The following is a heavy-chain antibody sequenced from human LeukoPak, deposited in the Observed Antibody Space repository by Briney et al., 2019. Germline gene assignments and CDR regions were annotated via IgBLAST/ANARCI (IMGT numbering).Heavy chain of an antibody. D-gene: IGHD6-19*01. J-gene: IGHJ4*02. CDR1: GGTLSSYA. CDR2: IKASGGTT. V-gene: IGHV1-46*01. CDR3: ARESSGWYVDY. Sequence: ASVKVSCKASGGTLSSYAISWVRQAPGQGLEWMGIIKASGGTTSYAQKFQGRISMTRDMSTSTVYMELSSLRSEDTALYYCARESSGWYVDYWGQGTLVTVS.